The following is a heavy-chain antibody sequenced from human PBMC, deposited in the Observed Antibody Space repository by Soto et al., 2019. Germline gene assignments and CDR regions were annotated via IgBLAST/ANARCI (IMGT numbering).Heavy chain of an antibody. Sequence: QVQLVQSGAEVKKPGASVKVSCKASGYTFTSYGISWVRQAPGQGLEWMGWISAYNGNTNYAQKLQGRVTMTTDTSPSTAYMELRSLRSDDTDVYYCARVSMVRGVSSAEYFQHWGQGTLVTVSS. D-gene: IGHD3-10*01. CDR3: ARVSMVRGVSSAEYFQH. CDR2: ISAYNGNT. CDR1: GYTFTSYG. J-gene: IGHJ1*01. V-gene: IGHV1-18*01.